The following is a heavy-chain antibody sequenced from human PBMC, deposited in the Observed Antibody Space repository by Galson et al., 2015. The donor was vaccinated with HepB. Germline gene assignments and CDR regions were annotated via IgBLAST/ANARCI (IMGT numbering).Heavy chain of an antibody. D-gene: IGHD5-24*01. J-gene: IGHJ4*02. V-gene: IGHV2-70*04. CDR1: GFSLSTSGMR. CDR2: IDWDDDK. CDR3: ARTGDVGGYFDY. Sequence: PALVKPTQTLTLTCTFSGFSLSTSGMRVSWIRQPPGKALEWLARIDWDDDKFYGTSLKTRLTISKDTSKNQVVLTMPNMDPVDTATYYCARTGDVGGYFDYWGQGTLVTVSS.